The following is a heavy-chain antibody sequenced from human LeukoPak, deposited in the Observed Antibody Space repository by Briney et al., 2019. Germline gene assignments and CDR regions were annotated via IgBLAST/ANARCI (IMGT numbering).Heavy chain of an antibody. V-gene: IGHV3-15*04. CDR3: TTDEDWNYARKDV. CDR2: TVSEIDGGTT. D-gene: IGHD1-7*01. J-gene: IGHJ6*02. Sequence: GGSLRLSCAAPGFTFNYAWMSWVRQVPGKGLEWVGQTVSEIDGGTTDYAAPVKGRFTISRDDSKSTLYLQMNSLKIEDTAVYYCTTDEDWNYARKDVWGQGATVIVSS. CDR1: GFTFNYAW.